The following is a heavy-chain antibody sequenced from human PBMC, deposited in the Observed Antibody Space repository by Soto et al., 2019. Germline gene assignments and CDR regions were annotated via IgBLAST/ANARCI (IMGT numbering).Heavy chain of an antibody. V-gene: IGHV4-59*01. J-gene: IGHJ6*03. CDR1: GGSISSYY. Sequence: SETLSLTGTVSGGSISSYYWSWIRQPPGKGLEWIGYIYYSGSTNYNPSLKSRVTISVDTSKNQFSLKLSSVTAADTAVYYCARVVRGVIISHYYYYMDVWGKGTTVTVSS. D-gene: IGHD3-10*01. CDR2: IYYSGST. CDR3: ARVVRGVIISHYYYYMDV.